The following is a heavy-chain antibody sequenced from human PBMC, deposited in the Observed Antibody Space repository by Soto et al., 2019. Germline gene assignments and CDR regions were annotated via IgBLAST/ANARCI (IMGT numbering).Heavy chain of an antibody. CDR3: AKDPATTYNWFDP. CDR1: GFTFSSYG. J-gene: IGHJ5*02. V-gene: IGHV3-30*18. D-gene: IGHD5-12*01. CDR2: ISYDGSNK. Sequence: GGSLRLSCAASGFTFSSYGMHWVRQAPGKGLEWVAVISYDGSNKYYADSVKGRFTISRDNSKNTLYLQMNSLRAEDTAVYYCAKDPATTYNWFDPWGQGTLVTVSS.